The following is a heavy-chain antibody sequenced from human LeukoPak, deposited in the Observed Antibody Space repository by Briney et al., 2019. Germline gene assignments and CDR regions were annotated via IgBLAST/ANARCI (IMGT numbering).Heavy chain of an antibody. D-gene: IGHD5-12*01. V-gene: IGHV3-30*18. CDR1: GFTFSNYG. CDR2: ISYDGSNK. Sequence: GGSLRLSCAASGFTFSNYGMYWVRQAPGKGLEWVAVISYDGSNKYYTDSVKGRFTISRDNSKNTLYLQMNSLRAEDTAVYYCAKDRTAGYDGLVDYWGQGTLVTVSS. J-gene: IGHJ4*02. CDR3: AKDRTAGYDGLVDY.